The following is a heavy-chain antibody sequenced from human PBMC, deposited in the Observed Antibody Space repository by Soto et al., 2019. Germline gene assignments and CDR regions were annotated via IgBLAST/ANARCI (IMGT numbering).Heavy chain of an antibody. CDR1: GFTFGSYG. Sequence: GGSLRLSCAASGFTFGSYGMHWVRQAPGKGLEWVAVISYDGSNKYYADSVKGRFTISRDNAKSTLYLQLNSLRAEDTALYYCARGYSSGPDYWGQGTPVTVPQ. D-gene: IGHD6-19*01. J-gene: IGHJ4*02. CDR2: ISYDGSNK. V-gene: IGHV3-30*03. CDR3: ARGYSSGPDY.